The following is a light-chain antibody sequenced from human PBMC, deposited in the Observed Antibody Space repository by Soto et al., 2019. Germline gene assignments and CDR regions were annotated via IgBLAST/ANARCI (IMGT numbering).Light chain of an antibody. Sequence: QSVLTQPASVSGSPGQSITISCTGTSSDVGANNFVSWYQQHPGKAPKLLIYGVTNRPSGVSNRFSGSKSGNTASLIISGLQADDDGYYYCSSYANTYNWVFGGGTKLTVL. CDR3: SSYANTYNWV. CDR2: GVT. CDR1: SSDVGANNF. V-gene: IGLV2-14*01. J-gene: IGLJ3*02.